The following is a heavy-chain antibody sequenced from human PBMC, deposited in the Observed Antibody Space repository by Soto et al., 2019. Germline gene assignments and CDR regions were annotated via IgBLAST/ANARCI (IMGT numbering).Heavy chain of an antibody. CDR3: VRDSGRGFYFDY. Sequence: EVQLVESGGGLVQPGGSLRLSCAASGFTFSDHYMDWVRQAPGKGLEWVGRIRNRPNSYTTQYAASGKGRFAVLRDDSENLVYLQMNDLKTEDTAVYYCVRDSGRGFYFDYWGQGAQVTVSS. J-gene: IGHJ4*02. CDR2: IRNRPNSYTT. CDR1: GFTFSDHY. V-gene: IGHV3-72*01. D-gene: IGHD3-10*01.